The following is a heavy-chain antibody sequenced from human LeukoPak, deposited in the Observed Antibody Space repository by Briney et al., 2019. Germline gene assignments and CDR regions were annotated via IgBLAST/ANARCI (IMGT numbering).Heavy chain of an antibody. V-gene: IGHV4-59*01. CDR1: GGSISSYY. D-gene: IGHD5-24*01. CDR3: ARAGWQEETFDY. Sequence: PSETLSLTCTVSGGSISSYYWSWIRQPPGKGLGWIGYIYYSGSTNYNPSLKSRVTISVDTSKNQFPLKLSSVTAADTAVYYCARAGWQEETFDYWGQGTLVTVSS. J-gene: IGHJ4*02. CDR2: IYYSGST.